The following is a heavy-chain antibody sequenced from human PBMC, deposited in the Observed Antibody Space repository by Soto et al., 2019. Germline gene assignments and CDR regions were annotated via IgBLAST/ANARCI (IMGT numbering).Heavy chain of an antibody. Sequence: PSDTLSLTCTVSGGSISSYYWSRIRQPPGKGLEWIGYIYYSGSTNYNPSLKSRVTISVDTSKNQFSLKLSSVTAADTAVYYCARHAEGMVKDFDYWGQGTQVTVSS. CDR1: GGSISSYY. CDR2: IYYSGST. J-gene: IGHJ4*02. V-gene: IGHV4-59*08. CDR3: ARHAEGMVKDFDY. D-gene: IGHD5-18*01.